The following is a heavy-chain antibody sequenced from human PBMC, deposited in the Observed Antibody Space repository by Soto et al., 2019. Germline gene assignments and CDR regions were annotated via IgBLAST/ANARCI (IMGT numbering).Heavy chain of an antibody. CDR2: IYYSGST. D-gene: IGHD3-16*01. CDR1: GGSISSYY. Sequence: SETLSLTCTVSGGSISSYYWSWIRQPPGKGLEWIGYIYYSGSTNYNPSLKSRVTISVDTSKNQFSLKLSSVTAADTAVYYCARGMGGVGYYYYMDVWGKGTTVTVSS. CDR3: ARGMGGVGYYYYMDV. J-gene: IGHJ6*03. V-gene: IGHV4-59*01.